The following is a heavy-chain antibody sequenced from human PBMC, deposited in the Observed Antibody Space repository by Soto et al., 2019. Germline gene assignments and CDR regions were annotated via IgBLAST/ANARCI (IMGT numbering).Heavy chain of an antibody. CDR3: ARVGDTDY. J-gene: IGHJ4*02. V-gene: IGHV3-48*02. Sequence: LRLSCAASGFTFSTYSMNWVRQAPGKGLECLSYISGSSSTIYYADSVKGRFTTSRDNAKNSLYLQMNSLRDEDTGVYYCARVGDTDYWGQGTLVTVSS. CDR2: ISGSSSTI. CDR1: GFTFSTYS. D-gene: IGHD1-26*01.